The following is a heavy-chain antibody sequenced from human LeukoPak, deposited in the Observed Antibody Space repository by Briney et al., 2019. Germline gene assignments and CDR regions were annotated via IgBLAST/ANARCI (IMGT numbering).Heavy chain of an antibody. CDR2: INHSGST. CDR3: ARVLEGSSGQHWYFDL. CDR1: GGSFSGYY. V-gene: IGHV4-34*01. D-gene: IGHD6-19*01. Sequence: SETLALTCAVYGGSFSGYYWSWIRQPPGKGLEWIGEINHSGSTNYNPSLKSRVTISVDTSKKQFSLKLSSVTAADTAVYYCARVLEGSSGQHWYFDLWGRGTLVTVSS. J-gene: IGHJ2*01.